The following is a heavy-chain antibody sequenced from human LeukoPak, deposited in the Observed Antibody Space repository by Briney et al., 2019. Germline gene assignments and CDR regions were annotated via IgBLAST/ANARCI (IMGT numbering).Heavy chain of an antibody. CDR2: VYYSGTT. CDR1: GGSISSNGYY. J-gene: IGHJ4*02. CDR3: ARRRGKIDY. V-gene: IGHV4-39*07. Sequence: SETLSLTCSVSGGSISSNGYYWGWIRQPPGKGLEWIGSVYYSGTTYYNPSLKSRVIISVDTSKNQFSLRLSSVTAADTAVYYCARRRGKIDYWGQGTLVTVSS.